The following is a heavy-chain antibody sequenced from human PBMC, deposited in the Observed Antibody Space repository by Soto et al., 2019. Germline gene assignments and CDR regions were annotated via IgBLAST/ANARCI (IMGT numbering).Heavy chain of an antibody. J-gene: IGHJ6*02. CDR2: IDPSDSYT. D-gene: IGHD6-19*01. CDR3: ASRKHSSGWYRGYYYYGMDV. V-gene: IGHV5-10-1*01. CDR1: GYSFTSYW. Sequence: ESLKISCKGSGYSFTSYWISWVRQMPGKGLEWMGRIDPSDSYTNYSPSFQGHVTISADKSISTAYLRWSSLKASDTAMYYCASRKHSSGWYRGYYYYGMDVWGQGTTVTVSS.